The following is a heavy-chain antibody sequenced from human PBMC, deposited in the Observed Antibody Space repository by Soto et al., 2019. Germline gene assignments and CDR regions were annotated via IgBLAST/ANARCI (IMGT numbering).Heavy chain of an antibody. V-gene: IGHV3-48*02. J-gene: IGHJ4*02. D-gene: IGHD6-6*01. Sequence: PGGSLRLSCVASGLTFSGDSINWVRQAPGKGLEWVSYISGSSKTIHYADSVKGRFTISRDNAKYSVYLQMNSLRDEDTAVYYCARRMTRAVRPPDFWGKGTLVTVSS. CDR1: GLTFSGDS. CDR2: ISGSSKTI. CDR3: ARRMTRAVRPPDF.